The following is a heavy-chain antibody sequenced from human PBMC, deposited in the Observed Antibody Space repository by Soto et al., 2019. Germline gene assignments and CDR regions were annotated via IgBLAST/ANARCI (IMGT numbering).Heavy chain of an antibody. D-gene: IGHD1-26*01. CDR2: ISGSGGST. V-gene: IGHV3-23*01. CDR1: GFTFSSYA. CDR3: AKDRGVTSGSYEAGFDY. J-gene: IGHJ4*02. Sequence: GGSLRLSCAASGFTFSSYAMSWVRQAPGKGLEWVSAISGSGGSTYYADSVKGRFTISRDNSKNTLYLQMNSLRAEDTAVYYCAKDRGVTSGSYEAGFDYWGQGTLVTVSS.